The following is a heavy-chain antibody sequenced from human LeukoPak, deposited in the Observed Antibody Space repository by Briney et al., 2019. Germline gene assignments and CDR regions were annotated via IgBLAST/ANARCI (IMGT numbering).Heavy chain of an antibody. D-gene: IGHD3-10*01. CDR2: ISWNSGSI. V-gene: IGHV3-9*01. Sequence: GGSLRLSCAASGFTFVDYAMHWVRQAPGKGLEWVSGISWNSGSIGYADSVKGRFTISRDNAKNSLYLQMNSLRAEDTAVYYCAREMVPYYYYYYGMDVWGQGTTVTVSS. CDR3: AREMVPYYYYYYGMDV. J-gene: IGHJ6*02. CDR1: GFTFVDYA.